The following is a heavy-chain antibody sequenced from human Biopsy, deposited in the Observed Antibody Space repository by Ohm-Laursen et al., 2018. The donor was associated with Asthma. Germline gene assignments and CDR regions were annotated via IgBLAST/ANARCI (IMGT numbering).Heavy chain of an antibody. CDR3: ARTFHFWNPYHAEHYQL. J-gene: IGHJ1*01. Sequence: GQTLSLTCAASGFTFGDYCMSWVRQVPGQGLEWVANIKHDGSEKNHVDSLKGRFTISRDNAKNLLFLQMNSLRAEDTAVYYCARTFHFWNPYHAEHYQLWGQGTLVTVSS. CDR1: GFTFGDYC. D-gene: IGHD3-3*01. CDR2: IKHDGSEK. V-gene: IGHV3-7*01.